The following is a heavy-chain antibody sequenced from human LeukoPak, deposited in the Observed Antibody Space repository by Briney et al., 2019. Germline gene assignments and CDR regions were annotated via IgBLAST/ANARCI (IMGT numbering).Heavy chain of an antibody. CDR3: ARGRGQYQLSWRGYWFDP. J-gene: IGHJ5*02. Sequence: SETLSLTCALYGGSFSGYYWSWIRQPPGKGLEWIGEINHSGSTNYNPSLKSRVTISVDTSKNQFSLKLSSVTAADTAVYYCARGRGQYQLSWRGYWFDPWGQGTLVTVSS. V-gene: IGHV4-34*01. D-gene: IGHD2-2*01. CDR2: INHSGST. CDR1: GGSFSGYY.